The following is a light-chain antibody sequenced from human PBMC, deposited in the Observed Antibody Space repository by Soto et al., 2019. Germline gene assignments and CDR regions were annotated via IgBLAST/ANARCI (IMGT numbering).Light chain of an antibody. CDR3: QHYYTTPPYT. J-gene: IGKJ2*01. CDR2: WAS. V-gene: IGKV4-1*01. CDR1: QSILFTSNNKNY. Sequence: DIVMTQSPDSLAVSLGERAAINCKSSQSILFTSNNKNYLAWYQQKPGQPPKLLIYWASTRESGVPDRFSGSASGTDFSLTISSLQAEDVAVYYCQHYYTTPPYTFGQGTKVEIK.